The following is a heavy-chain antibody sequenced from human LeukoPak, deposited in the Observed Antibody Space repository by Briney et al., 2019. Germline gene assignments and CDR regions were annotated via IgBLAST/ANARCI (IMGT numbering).Heavy chain of an antibody. CDR3: ARGLDYYDSSGYYSTNWFDP. V-gene: IGHV4-39*07. J-gene: IGHJ5*02. CDR1: GGSISSSGYY. D-gene: IGHD3-22*01. CDR2: IYYSGGT. Sequence: SETLSLTCTVSGGSISSSGYYWGWIRQPPGKGLEWIGSIYYSGGTYYNPSLKSRVTISVDTSKNQFSLKLSSVTAADTAVYYCARGLDYYDSSGYYSTNWFDPWGQGTLVTVSS.